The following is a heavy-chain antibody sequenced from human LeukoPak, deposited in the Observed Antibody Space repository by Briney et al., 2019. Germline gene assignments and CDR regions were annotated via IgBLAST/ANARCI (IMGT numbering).Heavy chain of an antibody. J-gene: IGHJ4*02. Sequence: PSETLSLTCTVSGGSISRYYWSWIRQPPGKGLEWIGYIYYRGSTNYNPSLKSRVTISVDTSKNQFSLKLNSVTAADTAVYYCARGREWEPKVFDYWGQGTLVTVSS. CDR2: IYYRGST. D-gene: IGHD1-26*01. CDR3: ARGREWEPKVFDY. V-gene: IGHV4-59*01. CDR1: GGSISRYY.